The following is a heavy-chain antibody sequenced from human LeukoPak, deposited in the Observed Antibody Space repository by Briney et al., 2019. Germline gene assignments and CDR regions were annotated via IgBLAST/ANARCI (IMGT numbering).Heavy chain of an antibody. CDR3: ARSKSGTYSWFDP. D-gene: IGHD1-1*01. V-gene: IGHV4-59*08. CDR2: IYYSGST. Sequence: PSETLSLTCTVSGGSINSYYWSWIRQPPGKGLEWIGYIYYSGSTNYNPSLKGRGTISLDRAKNHFSLKLSSVTAADTAGYYCARSKSGTYSWFDPWGQGTLVTVSS. CDR1: GGSINSYY. J-gene: IGHJ5*02.